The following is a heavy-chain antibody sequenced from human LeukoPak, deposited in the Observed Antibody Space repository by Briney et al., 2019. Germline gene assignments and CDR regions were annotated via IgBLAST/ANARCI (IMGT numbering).Heavy chain of an antibody. J-gene: IGHJ4*02. Sequence: ASVKVSCKASGYTFTGNNIHWVRQAPGQGLECLGWIHVKNGDTNYEQSFRGRVTMTMDTSTSTAYVELSGLRSDDTAVYYCARASNTLYGGQFLDSWGQGTLVAVSS. CDR3: ARASNTLYGGQFLDS. D-gene: IGHD2-15*01. CDR2: IHVKNGDT. V-gene: IGHV1-2*02. CDR1: GYTFTGNN.